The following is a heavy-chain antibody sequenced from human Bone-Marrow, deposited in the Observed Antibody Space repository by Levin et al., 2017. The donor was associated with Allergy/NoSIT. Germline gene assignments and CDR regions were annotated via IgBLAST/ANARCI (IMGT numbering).Heavy chain of an antibody. CDR1: GFTFNLYY. V-gene: IGHV3-11*01. Sequence: GGSLRLSCAASGFTFNLYYINWIRQSPGKGLEWVGYISGSGGTTYYADSVQGRFTISRDNAKGSTFLQMNSLRDDDAALYYCARSRDGRYNGNYDGLVDYWGPGTRVIVSS. D-gene: IGHD5-12*01. J-gene: IGHJ4*02. CDR3: ARSRDGRYNGNYDGLVDY. CDR2: ISGSGGTT.